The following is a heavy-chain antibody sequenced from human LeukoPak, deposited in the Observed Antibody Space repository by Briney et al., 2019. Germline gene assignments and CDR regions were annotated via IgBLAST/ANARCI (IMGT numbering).Heavy chain of an antibody. J-gene: IGHJ6*03. CDR2: IIPIFGTA. CDR3: ARSGVWYYYMDV. Sequence: ASVKVSCKASGGTFSSYAISWVRQAPGQGLEWMGGIIPIFGTANYAQKLQGRVTMTTDTSTSTAYMELRSLRSDDTAVYYCARSGVWYYYMDVWGKGTTVTVSS. CDR1: GGTFSSYA. V-gene: IGHV1-69*05. D-gene: IGHD3-3*01.